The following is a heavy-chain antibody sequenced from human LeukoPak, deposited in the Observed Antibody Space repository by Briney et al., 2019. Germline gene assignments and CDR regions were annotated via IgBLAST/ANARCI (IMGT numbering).Heavy chain of an antibody. J-gene: IGHJ6*02. D-gene: IGHD5/OR15-5a*01. CDR1: GFTFSSYA. CDR3: ARDSTGMDV. CDR2: ISYDGSNK. Sequence: GRSLRLSCAASGFTFSSYAMHWVRQAPGKGLEWVAVISYDGSNKYYADSVKGRFTISRDNSKNTLYLQMNSLRAEDAAVYCCARDSTGMDVWGQGTTVTVSS. V-gene: IGHV3-30-3*01.